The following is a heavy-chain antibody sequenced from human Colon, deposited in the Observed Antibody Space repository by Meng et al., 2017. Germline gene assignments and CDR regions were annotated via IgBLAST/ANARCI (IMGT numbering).Heavy chain of an antibody. CDR1: GFTFSSYE. Sequence: GESLKISCAASGFTFSSYEMNWVRQAPGKGLEWVSYISSRGSTIYYADSVKGRFTISRDNAKNSLYLQMNSLRAEDTAVYYCARGAPRPVTMVRGVITRGFQHFDYWGQGTLVTVSS. J-gene: IGHJ4*02. CDR2: ISSRGSTI. CDR3: ARGAPRPVTMVRGVITRGFQHFDY. V-gene: IGHV3-48*03. D-gene: IGHD3-10*01.